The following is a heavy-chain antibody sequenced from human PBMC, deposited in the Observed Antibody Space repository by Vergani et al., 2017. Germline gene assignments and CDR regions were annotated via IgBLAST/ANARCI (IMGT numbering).Heavy chain of an antibody. J-gene: IGHJ4*02. D-gene: IGHD4-17*01. Sequence: EVQLVESGGGLVQPGGSLRLSCAASGFTFSSYDMHWVRQATGKGLEWVSAIGTAGDPYYPGSVKGRFTISRENAKNSLYLQMNSLRAEDTAVYYCARDVAVTTYFDYWGQGTLVTVSS. CDR1: GFTFSSYD. CDR2: IGTAGDP. CDR3: ARDVAVTTYFDY. V-gene: IGHV3-13*05.